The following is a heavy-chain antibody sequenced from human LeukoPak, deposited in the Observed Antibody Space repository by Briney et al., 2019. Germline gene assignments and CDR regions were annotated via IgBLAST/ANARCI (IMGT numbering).Heavy chain of an antibody. CDR1: GDSISSTTYY. D-gene: IGHD6-19*01. CDR2: IYYTGSA. V-gene: IGHV4-39*01. CDR3: ARLAYRRGWYGADFDF. Sequence: SETLSLTCTVSGDSISSTTYYWGWVRQPPGKGLEWIGNIYYTGSASYNSSLKSRATISVDTPKNQFSLKLTSVSAADTAVYYCARLAYRRGWYGADFDFWGQGTLVTVSS. J-gene: IGHJ4*02.